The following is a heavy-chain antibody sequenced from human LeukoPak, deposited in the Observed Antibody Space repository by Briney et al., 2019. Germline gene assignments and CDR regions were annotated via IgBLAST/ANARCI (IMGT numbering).Heavy chain of an antibody. D-gene: IGHD6-6*01. CDR1: GFTLSRHA. CDR3: AKVSSIAARPGTLFDY. J-gene: IGHJ4*02. V-gene: IGHV3-23*01. Sequence: GSLRPSCAASGFTLSRHAISWVRQAPGRGLGWVSAFSGGGGSTYYADSVKGRFTVSRDNSKNTLYLQMNSLRAEDTAVYYCAKVSSIAARPGTLFDYWGQGTLVTVSS. CDR2: FSGGGGST.